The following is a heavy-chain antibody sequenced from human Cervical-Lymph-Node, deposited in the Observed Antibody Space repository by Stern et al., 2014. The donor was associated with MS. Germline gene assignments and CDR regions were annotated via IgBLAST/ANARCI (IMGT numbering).Heavy chain of an antibody. J-gene: IGHJ6*02. CDR2: ICGSGGNT. Sequence: EVQLEESGGGLVQPGGSLRLSCAPSGFTFSHYAMSWIRQAPGKGLEWISSICGSGGNTFYADSVKGRFTIFRDNSKNTLEMQMNSLRAEDSALYYCTKGFTVTGTGYGVDVWGQGTTVTVSS. V-gene: IGHV3-23*04. CDR1: GFTFSHYA. CDR3: TKGFTVTGTGYGVDV. D-gene: IGHD6-19*01.